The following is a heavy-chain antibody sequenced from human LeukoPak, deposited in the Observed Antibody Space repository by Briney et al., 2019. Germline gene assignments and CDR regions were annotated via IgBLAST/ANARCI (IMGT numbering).Heavy chain of an antibody. CDR3: ARVHVVVPAASGDWFDP. V-gene: IGHV1-2*02. J-gene: IGHJ5*02. D-gene: IGHD2-2*01. CDR2: INPNSGGT. CDR1: GYTFTGYY. Sequence: AASVKVSCKASGYTFTGYYMHWVRQAPGQGLEWMGWINPNSGGTNYAQKFQGRVTMTRDTFISTAYMELSRLRSDDTAVYYCARVHVVVPAASGDWFDPWGQGTLVTVSS.